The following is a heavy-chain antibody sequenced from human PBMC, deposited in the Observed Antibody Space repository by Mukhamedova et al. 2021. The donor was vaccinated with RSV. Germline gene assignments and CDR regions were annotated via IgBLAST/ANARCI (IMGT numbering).Heavy chain of an antibody. Sequence: GLEWMGWISAYNGHTNYAQKFRGRVTMTTDTSTSTAYMELRSLRSDDTAVYYCAREPLVGVGGIWFDLWGQGTLVTVSS. CDR3: AREPLVGVGGIWFDL. CDR2: ISAYNGHT. V-gene: IGHV1-18*01. D-gene: IGHD2-15*01. J-gene: IGHJ5*02.